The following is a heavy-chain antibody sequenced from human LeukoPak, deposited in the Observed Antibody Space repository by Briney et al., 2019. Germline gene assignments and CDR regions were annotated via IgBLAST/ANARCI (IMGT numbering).Heavy chain of an antibody. CDR3: AVTEPVPAAISRRFDP. D-gene: IGHD2-2*02. CDR2: IIPIFGTA. J-gene: IGHJ5*02. V-gene: IGHV1-69*15. Sequence: SVKVSCKASGGTFSSYAISWVRQAPGQGLEWMGRIIPIFGTANYAQKFQGRVTITADESTSTAYMELSSLRSEDTAVYYCAVTEPVPAAISRRFDPWGQGTLVTVSS. CDR1: GGTFSSYA.